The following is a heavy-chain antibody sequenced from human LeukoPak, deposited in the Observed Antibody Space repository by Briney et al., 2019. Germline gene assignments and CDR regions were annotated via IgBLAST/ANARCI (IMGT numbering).Heavy chain of an antibody. D-gene: IGHD3-10*01. V-gene: IGHV1-18*04. Sequence: ASVKVSCKASGYTFTGYYMHWVRQAPGQGLEWMGWISAYNGNTNYAQKLQGRVTMTTDTSTSTAYMELRSLRSDDTAVYYCARDNLVDMVYFDYWGQGTLVTVSS. J-gene: IGHJ4*02. CDR3: ARDNLVDMVYFDY. CDR2: ISAYNGNT. CDR1: GYTFTGYY.